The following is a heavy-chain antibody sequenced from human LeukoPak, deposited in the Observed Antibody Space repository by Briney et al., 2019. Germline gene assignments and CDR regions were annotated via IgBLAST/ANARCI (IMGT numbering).Heavy chain of an antibody. Sequence: GASVKVSCKASGYTFTSYGISWVRQAPGQGLEWMGGFSAYNGNTNYAQKLHGRVTMTTDRSTSTAYMDLRSLRSDDTAVYYCERDFWTKERTMIVVVNWFDPWGQGTLVTV. V-gene: IGHV1-18*01. CDR1: GYTFTSYG. J-gene: IGHJ5*02. CDR2: FSAYNGNT. CDR3: ERDFWTKERTMIVVVNWFDP. D-gene: IGHD3-22*01.